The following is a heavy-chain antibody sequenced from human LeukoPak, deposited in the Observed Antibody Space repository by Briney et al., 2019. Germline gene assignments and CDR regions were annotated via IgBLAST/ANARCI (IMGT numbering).Heavy chain of an antibody. V-gene: IGHV4-59*12. J-gene: IGHJ4*02. CDR3: ARDRHYDYVWGSYRHFDY. Sequence: SETLSLTCTVSGGSISSYYWSWIRQPPGKGLEWIGYIYYSGSTNYNPSLKSRVTISVDRSKNQFSLKLSSVTAADTAVYYCARDRHYDYVWGSYRHFDYWGQGTLVTVSS. CDR1: GGSISSYY. CDR2: IYYSGST. D-gene: IGHD3-16*02.